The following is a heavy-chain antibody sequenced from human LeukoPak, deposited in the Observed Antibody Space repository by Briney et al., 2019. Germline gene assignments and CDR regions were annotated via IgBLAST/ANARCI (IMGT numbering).Heavy chain of an antibody. CDR1: GGTFSSYA. J-gene: IGHJ4*02. CDR2: ISAYNGNT. V-gene: IGHV1-18*01. D-gene: IGHD3-9*01. CDR3: ARDNYDILTGYYNPRLPQGY. Sequence: GASVKVSCKASGGTFSSYAISWVRQAPGQGLEWMGWISAYNGNTNYAQKLQGRVTMTTDTSTSTAYMELRSLRSDDTAVYYCARDNYDILTGYYNPRLPQGYWGQGTLVTVSS.